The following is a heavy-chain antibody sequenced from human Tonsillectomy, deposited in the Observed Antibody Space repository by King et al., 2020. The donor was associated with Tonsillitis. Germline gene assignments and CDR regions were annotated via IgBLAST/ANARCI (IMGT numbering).Heavy chain of an antibody. J-gene: IGHJ4*02. Sequence: VQLVESGGGLVQPGGSLRLSCAASGFTFSSYVMNWVRQAPGKGLEWVSAISGSGSSTFYAESVKGRFTISRDNSKDTLYLQVNSLRAEDTAVYYCARDTLRGGYCSSTSFYVVYWGQGTLVTVSS. CDR3: ARDTLRGGYCSSTSFYVVY. D-gene: IGHD2-2*01. CDR2: ISGSGSST. V-gene: IGHV3-23*04. CDR1: GFTFSSYV.